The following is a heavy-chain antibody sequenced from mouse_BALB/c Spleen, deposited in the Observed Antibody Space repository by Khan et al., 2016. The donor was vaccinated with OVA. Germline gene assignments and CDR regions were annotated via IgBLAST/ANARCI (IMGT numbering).Heavy chain of an antibody. Sequence: QVQLKESGPELVKPGALVKISCQASGYTFTAYDINWVKQRPGQGLEWIGWIYPGDGSTKYNENVKDKSTLTADTSSNTLYMQLSSLTSEKAAVYFCAREGLRGVGMDYWGQGISVSVSS. J-gene: IGHJ4*01. V-gene: IGHV1S56*01. CDR1: GYTFTAYD. D-gene: IGHD2-4*01. CDR2: IYPGDGST. CDR3: AREGLRGVGMDY.